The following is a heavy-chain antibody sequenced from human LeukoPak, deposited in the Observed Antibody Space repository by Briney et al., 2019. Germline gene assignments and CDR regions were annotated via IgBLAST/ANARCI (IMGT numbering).Heavy chain of an antibody. D-gene: IGHD3-3*01. CDR2: INPNSGRT. J-gene: IGHJ4*02. CDR1: GYTFTGYY. Sequence: ASLKVSCKASGYTFTGYYMHWVRQAPGQGLEWMGWINPNSGRTNYAQKFQGRVTMTRDTSISTAYMELSRLRSDDTAVYYCARSYYDFWSAHYFDYWGQGTLVTVSS. V-gene: IGHV1-2*02. CDR3: ARSYYDFWSAHYFDY.